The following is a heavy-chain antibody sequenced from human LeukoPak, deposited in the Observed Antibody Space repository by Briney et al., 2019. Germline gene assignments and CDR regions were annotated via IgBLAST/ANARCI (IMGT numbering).Heavy chain of an antibody. CDR3: ARDPLRRQAMVPPYYYMDV. D-gene: IGHD3-10*01. V-gene: IGHV3-30-3*01. Sequence: GGSLRLSCAASGFTFSSYAMSWVRQAPGKGLEWVAVISYDGSNKYYADSVKGRFTISRDNSKNTLYLQMNSLRAEDTAVYYCARDPLRRQAMVPPYYYMDVWGKGTTVTVSS. CDR1: GFTFSSYA. CDR2: ISYDGSNK. J-gene: IGHJ6*03.